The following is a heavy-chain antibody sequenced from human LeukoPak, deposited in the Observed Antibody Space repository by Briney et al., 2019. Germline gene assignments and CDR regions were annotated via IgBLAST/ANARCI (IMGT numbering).Heavy chain of an antibody. CDR3: ARDRSRLWFGELLGPFVN. D-gene: IGHD3-10*01. J-gene: IGHJ1*01. CDR1: GYTFTSYY. V-gene: IGHV1-69*05. CDR2: IIPIFGTA. Sequence: ASVKVSCKASGYTFTSYYMHWVRQAPGQGLEWMGGIIPIFGTANYAQKFQGRVTITTDESTSTAYMELSSLRSEDTAVYYCARDRSRLWFGELLGPFVNWGQGTLVTVSS.